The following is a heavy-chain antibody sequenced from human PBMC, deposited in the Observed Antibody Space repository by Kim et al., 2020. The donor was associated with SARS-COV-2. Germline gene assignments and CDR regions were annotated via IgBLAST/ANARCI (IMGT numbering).Heavy chain of an antibody. CDR2: IWYDGSNK. CDR1: GFTFSSYG. D-gene: IGHD1-26*01. J-gene: IGHJ6*02. V-gene: IGHV3-33*01. Sequence: GGSLRLSCAASGFTFSSYGMHWVRQAPGKGLEWVAVIWYDGSNKYYADSVKGRFTISRDNSKNTLYLQMNSLRAEDTAVYYCARGIGGVGAGAPFYYGMDVWGHGATGTVSS. CDR3: ARGIGGVGAGAPFYYGMDV.